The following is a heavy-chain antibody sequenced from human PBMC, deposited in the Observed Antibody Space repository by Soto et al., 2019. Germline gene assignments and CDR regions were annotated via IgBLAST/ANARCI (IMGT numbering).Heavy chain of an antibody. D-gene: IGHD6-19*01. J-gene: IGHJ4*02. Sequence: GGSLRLSCAASGFTFSSYGMHWVRQAPGKGLEWVAVIWYDGSNKYYADSVKGRFTISRDNSKNTLYLQMNSLRAEDTAVYYCALPSVAGYFDYWGQGTLVTVSS. CDR1: GFTFSSYG. V-gene: IGHV3-33*01. CDR2: IWYDGSNK. CDR3: ALPSVAGYFDY.